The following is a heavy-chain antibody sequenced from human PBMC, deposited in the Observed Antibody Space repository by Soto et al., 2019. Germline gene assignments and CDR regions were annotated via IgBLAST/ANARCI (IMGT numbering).Heavy chain of an antibody. Sequence: QVQLVESGGGVVQPGRSLRLSCAASGFTFSSYAMHWVRQAPGKGLEWVAVISYDGSNKYYAESVKGRFTISRDNSKNTLYLQMNSLRAEDTAVYYCASCISTSCYLRWVSYGMDVWGQWTTVTVSS. D-gene: IGHD2-2*01. J-gene: IGHJ6*02. CDR1: GFTFSSYA. V-gene: IGHV3-30-3*01. CDR3: ASCISTSCYLRWVSYGMDV. CDR2: ISYDGSNK.